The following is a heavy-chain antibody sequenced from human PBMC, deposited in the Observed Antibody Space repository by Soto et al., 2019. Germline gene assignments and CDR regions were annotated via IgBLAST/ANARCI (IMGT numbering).Heavy chain of an antibody. D-gene: IGHD4-17*01. CDR2: IKSKTDGGTT. V-gene: IGHV3-15*01. Sequence: GVSLRLSCAASGFTFINSWMSWVRQAPGKGLEWVGRIKSKTDGGTTDYAAPVKGRFTISRDDSKNTLYLQMNSLKTEDTAVYYCTTASDYGDERRDFDYWGQGTLVSVSS. J-gene: IGHJ4*02. CDR3: TTASDYGDERRDFDY. CDR1: GFTFINSW.